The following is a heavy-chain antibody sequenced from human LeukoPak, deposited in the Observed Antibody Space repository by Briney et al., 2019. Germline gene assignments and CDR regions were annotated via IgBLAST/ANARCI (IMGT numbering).Heavy chain of an antibody. CDR3: ANFRELVKVGAFDY. D-gene: IGHD1-26*01. V-gene: IGHV3-30*18. J-gene: IGHJ4*02. CDR1: GFTFSSYG. Sequence: PGGSLRLSCAASGFTFSSYGMHWVRQAPGKGLEWVAVISYDGSNKYYADSVKGRFTISRDNSKNTLYLQMNSLRAEDTAVYYCANFRELVKVGAFDYWGQGTLVTVSS. CDR2: ISYDGSNK.